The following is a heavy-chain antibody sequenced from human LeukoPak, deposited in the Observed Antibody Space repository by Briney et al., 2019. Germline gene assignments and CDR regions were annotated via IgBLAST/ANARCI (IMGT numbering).Heavy chain of an antibody. V-gene: IGHV4-39*01. D-gene: IGHD3/OR15-3a*01. Sequence: SETLSLTCTVSGGSINRSNYYWGWIRQPPVKGLEWIGNIYYRGSTYYNASLKSQVSISIDTSKNQFSLRLTSVTAADTAVYYCARQTGSGLFILPGGQGTLVTVSS. CDR1: GGSINRSNYY. CDR3: ARQTGSGLFILP. CDR2: IYYRGST. J-gene: IGHJ4*02.